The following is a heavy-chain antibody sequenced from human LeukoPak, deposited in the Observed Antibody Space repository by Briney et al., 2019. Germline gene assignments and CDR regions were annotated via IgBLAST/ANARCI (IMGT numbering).Heavy chain of an antibody. CDR2: INYSGST. J-gene: IGHJ4*02. Sequence: SETLSLTCTVSGGSIIGSTPYWGWIRQPPGKGLEWIGIINYSGSTYYNPSLRSRVTISVDTSKNQLSLKLNSVTASDRAVYYCARGYDYWGQGTLVTVSS. V-gene: IGHV4-39*01. CDR1: GGSIIGSTPY. D-gene: IGHD3-22*01. CDR3: ARGYDY.